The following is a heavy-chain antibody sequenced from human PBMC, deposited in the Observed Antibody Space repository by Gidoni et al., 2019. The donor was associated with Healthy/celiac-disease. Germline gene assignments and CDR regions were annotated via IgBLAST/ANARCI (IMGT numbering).Heavy chain of an antibody. CDR1: GVAFSSYG. V-gene: IGHV3-30*18. D-gene: IGHD3-10*01. CDR2: ISYDGSNK. Sequence: VQLVESGGGVVQAGRSRSLSCAASGVAFSSYGMHWVRQAPGKGLEWVAVISYDGSNKYYADSVKGRFTISRDNSKNTLYLQMNSLRAEDTAVYYCAKESLWFGELFLEYYFDYWGQGTLVTVSS. CDR3: AKESLWFGELFLEYYFDY. J-gene: IGHJ4*02.